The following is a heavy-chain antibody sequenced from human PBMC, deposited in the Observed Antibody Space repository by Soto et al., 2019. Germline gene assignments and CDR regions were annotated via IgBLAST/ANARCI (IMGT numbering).Heavy chain of an antibody. D-gene: IGHD3-9*01. CDR1: GGSISSYY. Sequence: SETLSLTCTVSGGSISSYYWSWIRQPPGKGLEWIGYIYYSGSTNYNPSLKSRVTISVDTSKNQFSLKLSSVTAADTAVYYCARGPDSSTGYYGPFEYWGQGTLVTAPQ. CDR2: IYYSGST. CDR3: ARGPDSSTGYYGPFEY. J-gene: IGHJ4*02. V-gene: IGHV4-59*01.